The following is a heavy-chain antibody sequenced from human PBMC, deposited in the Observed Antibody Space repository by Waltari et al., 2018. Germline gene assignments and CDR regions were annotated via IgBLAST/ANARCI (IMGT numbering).Heavy chain of an antibody. V-gene: IGHV4-34*01. CDR3: ARGRARQWLVWWFDP. Sequence: QVQLQQWGAGLLKPSETLSLTCAVYGGSFSGYYWSWIRQPPGKGLEWIGEINHSGSTNYDASRKSRVTISVDTTKNQFSLKLSSVTAADTAVYYCARGRARQWLVWWFDPWGQGTLVTVSS. CDR2: INHSGST. CDR1: GGSFSGYY. D-gene: IGHD6-19*01. J-gene: IGHJ5*02.